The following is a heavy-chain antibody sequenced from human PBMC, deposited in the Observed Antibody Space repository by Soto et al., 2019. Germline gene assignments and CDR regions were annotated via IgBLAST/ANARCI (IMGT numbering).Heavy chain of an antibody. Sequence: GGSLRLSCAASGFTFSDHDMDWVRQAPGKGLEWVGRSRNKGNSYTTEYAASVKGRFTISRDDSKSSLYLQINSLKTEDTAVYYCARQRGGYSYGPFDYWGQGTLVTVSS. CDR3: ARQRGGYSYGPFDY. CDR2: SRNKGNSYTT. CDR1: GFTFSDHD. J-gene: IGHJ4*02. V-gene: IGHV3-72*01. D-gene: IGHD5-18*01.